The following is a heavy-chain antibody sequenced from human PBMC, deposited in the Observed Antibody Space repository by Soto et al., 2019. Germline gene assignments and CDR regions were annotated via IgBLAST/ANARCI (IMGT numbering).Heavy chain of an antibody. J-gene: IGHJ5*02. CDR3: ARDLTISSTDGPLDP. CDR1: GGSMSRYY. D-gene: IGHD1-1*01. CDR2: IHYTGST. Sequence: SETLSLTCTVSGGSMSRYYWTWIRQPPGKGLEWIGNIHYTGSTNYNPSLKSRVTILLGTSTTQFSLKVSSVTAADTAVYYCARDLTISSTDGPLDPWGHGTLVTVSS. V-gene: IGHV4-59*01.